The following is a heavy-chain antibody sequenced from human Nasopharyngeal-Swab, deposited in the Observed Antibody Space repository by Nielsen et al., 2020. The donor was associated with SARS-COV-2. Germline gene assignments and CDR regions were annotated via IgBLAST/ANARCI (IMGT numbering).Heavy chain of an antibody. V-gene: IGHV4-34*01. CDR1: GGSFSGYY. J-gene: IGHJ4*02. Sequence: SETLSLTCAVYGGSFSGYYWSWIRQPPGKGLEWIGEINHSGSTNYNPSLKSRVTISVDTSKNQFSLKLSSVTAADTAVYYCAREKAVAGNSYFDYWGQGTLVTVSS. D-gene: IGHD6-19*01. CDR2: INHSGST. CDR3: AREKAVAGNSYFDY.